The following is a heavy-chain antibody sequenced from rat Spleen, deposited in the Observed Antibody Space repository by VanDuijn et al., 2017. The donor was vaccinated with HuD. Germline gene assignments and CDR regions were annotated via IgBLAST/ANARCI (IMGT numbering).Heavy chain of an antibody. CDR3: ARRGAHGYDS. J-gene: IGHJ2*01. V-gene: IGHV2-47*01. CDR1: GFSLSSYH. D-gene: IGHD1-6*01. CDR2: IWSNGGT. Sequence: QVQLKESGPGLVQPSQTLSLTCNVSGFSLSSYHVSWVRQPPGKGLEWMAVIWSNGGTDYNSTIKSRLSISRDTSKSQVFLKMNSLQTEDSAFYFCARRGAHGYDSWGQGVMVTVSS.